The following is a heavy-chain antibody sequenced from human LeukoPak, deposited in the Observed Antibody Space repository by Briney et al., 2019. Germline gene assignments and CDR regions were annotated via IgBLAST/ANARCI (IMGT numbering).Heavy chain of an antibody. D-gene: IGHD3-22*01. CDR1: GASFNSDDQY. CDR3: SRGLDSRKLGY. CDR2: IHPSGML. J-gene: IGHJ4*02. Sequence: RPSETLSLTCTVSGASFNSDDQYWNWIRQSPGKGLEWIGSIHPSGMLYNNPSLESRVTMSRDTSKNQFSLNLNSVTAADAAVYFCSRGLDSRKLGYWGQGILVTVSS. V-gene: IGHV4-31*03.